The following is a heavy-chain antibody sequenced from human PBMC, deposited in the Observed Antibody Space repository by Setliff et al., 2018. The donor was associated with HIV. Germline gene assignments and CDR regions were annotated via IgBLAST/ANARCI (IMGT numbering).Heavy chain of an antibody. D-gene: IGHD6-19*01. CDR1: GFTFSNYY. V-gene: IGHV3-74*01. CDR3: ARVDSSGRYGRFDY. Sequence: GGSLRLSCTAAGFTFSNYYMHWVRQAPGKGLVWVSHINGDGTNTVYADSVKGRFTISRDNAKSTLYPQMDSLRAEDTAVYYCARVDSSGRYGRFDYWGQGTLVTVSS. CDR2: INGDGTNT. J-gene: IGHJ4*02.